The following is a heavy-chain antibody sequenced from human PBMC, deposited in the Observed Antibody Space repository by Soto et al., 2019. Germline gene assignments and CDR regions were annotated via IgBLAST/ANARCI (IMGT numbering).Heavy chain of an antibody. CDR1: GGSISRGGYY. Sequence: SETLSLTCTVSGGSISRGGYYWSWTRQHPGKGLEWIGYIYYSGRTYYNPSLHSRVSIAVDTTENQCSLKLTSVTAADTSVYDCARGSFSSSSSWFDPWGRGTLVTVSS. J-gene: IGHJ5*02. D-gene: IGHD2-2*01. CDR3: ARGSFSSSSSWFDP. V-gene: IGHV4-31*03. CDR2: IYYSGRT.